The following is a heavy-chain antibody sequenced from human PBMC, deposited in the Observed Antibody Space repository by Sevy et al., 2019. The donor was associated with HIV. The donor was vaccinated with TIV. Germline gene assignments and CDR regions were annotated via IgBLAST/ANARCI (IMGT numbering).Heavy chain of an antibody. D-gene: IGHD3-22*01. J-gene: IGHJ4*02. Sequence: SETLSLTCTVSSGSISSGDYYWSWIRQPPGKGLEWIGYIYYSGSTYYNPSLKSRVTISVDTSKNQFSLKLSSVTAADTAVYYCARGTYYYDSSGYFALDYFDYWGQGTLVTVSS. V-gene: IGHV4-30-4*01. CDR2: IYYSGST. CDR1: SGSISSGDYY. CDR3: ARGTYYYDSSGYFALDYFDY.